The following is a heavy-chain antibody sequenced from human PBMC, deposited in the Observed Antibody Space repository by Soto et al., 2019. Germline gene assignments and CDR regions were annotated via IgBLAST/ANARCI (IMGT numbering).Heavy chain of an antibody. J-gene: IGHJ4*02. CDR3: ARRMTAEGTGGVDY. D-gene: IGHD1-1*01. CDR1: GFSFSTYG. Sequence: QVQLVESGGGVVQPGRSLRLSCAASGFSFSTYGMHWVRQAPGKGLEWVATIWYDGSNKYYTDSVKGRFTISRDNSKNTLYLHMNSLRDEVTAIYFCARRMTAEGTGGVDYWGQGTRVTVSS. V-gene: IGHV3-33*01. CDR2: IWYDGSNK.